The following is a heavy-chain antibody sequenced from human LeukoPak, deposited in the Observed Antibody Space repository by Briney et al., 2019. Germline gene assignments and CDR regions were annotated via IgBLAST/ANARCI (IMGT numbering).Heavy chain of an antibody. J-gene: IGHJ3*02. Sequence: PGGSLRLSCAASGFTFSNAWMSWVRQAPGKGLEWVGRIKSKTDGGTTDYAAPVKGRFTVSRDDSKNTLYLQMSSLKTEDTALYYCTASSGSDAFDIWGQGTMVTVSS. D-gene: IGHD3-22*01. CDR1: GFTFSNAW. CDR2: IKSKTDGGTT. V-gene: IGHV3-15*01. CDR3: TASSGSDAFDI.